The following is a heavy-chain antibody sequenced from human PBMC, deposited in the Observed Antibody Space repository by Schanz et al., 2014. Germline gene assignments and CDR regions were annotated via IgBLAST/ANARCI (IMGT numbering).Heavy chain of an antibody. Sequence: EVQMLESGGGLVQPGGSLRLSCVASGFTFRRYGMSWVRQAPGKGLEWVSVIAGDGGGPNYVDSVKGRFTISRDNSDTPLYLQMNNLRAEDTAVYYCARGSGTFDSWGQGTLVTVSS. D-gene: IGHD3-3*01. CDR1: GFTFRRYG. CDR2: IAGDGGGP. CDR3: ARGSGTFDS. V-gene: IGHV3-23*01. J-gene: IGHJ4*02.